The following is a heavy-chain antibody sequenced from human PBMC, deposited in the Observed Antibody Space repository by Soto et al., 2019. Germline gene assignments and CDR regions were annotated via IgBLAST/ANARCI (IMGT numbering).Heavy chain of an antibody. V-gene: IGHV3-23*01. D-gene: IGHD6-13*01. Sequence: EVQLLESGGGLVQPGGSLRLSCAASGFTFSSYAMSWVRQAPGKGLEWVSAISGSGGSTYYADSVKGRFTISRDNSKNTLYLQMNSMRAEDTAVYYCAKWSRQQLVLSYFDYWGQGTLVTVSS. CDR1: GFTFSSYA. CDR3: AKWSRQQLVLSYFDY. J-gene: IGHJ4*02. CDR2: ISGSGGST.